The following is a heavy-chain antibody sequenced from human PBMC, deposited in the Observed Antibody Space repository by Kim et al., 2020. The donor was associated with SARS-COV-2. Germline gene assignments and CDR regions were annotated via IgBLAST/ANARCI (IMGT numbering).Heavy chain of an antibody. CDR1: GYSFTSYW. CDR2: IYPGDSDT. Sequence: GESLKISCKGSGYSFTSYWIGWVRQMPGKGLEWMGIIYPGDSDTRYSPSFQGQVTISADKSISTAYLQWSSLKASDTAMYYCARLYFEWLEPSGGEQPPKTYWYFDLWGRGTLVTVSS. V-gene: IGHV5-51*01. CDR3: ARLYFEWLEPSGGEQPPKTYWYFDL. J-gene: IGHJ2*01. D-gene: IGHD6-19*01.